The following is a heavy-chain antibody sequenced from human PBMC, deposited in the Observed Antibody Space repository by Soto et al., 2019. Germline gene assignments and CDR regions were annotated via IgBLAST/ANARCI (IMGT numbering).Heavy chain of an antibody. CDR1: RYTFTIYA. J-gene: IGHJ6*04. D-gene: IGHD3-22*01. Sequence: GASVKDAYQASRYTFTIYAMHWVRQAPGQRLEWMGWINACNGNTKYSQKFQGRVTITRDTSASTAYMELSSLRSEDTAVYYCARGGYYDSSGYYPPYYYGMEVWGKGTTVTSP. CDR3: ARGGYYDSSGYYPPYYYGMEV. CDR2: INACNGNT. V-gene: IGHV1-3*01.